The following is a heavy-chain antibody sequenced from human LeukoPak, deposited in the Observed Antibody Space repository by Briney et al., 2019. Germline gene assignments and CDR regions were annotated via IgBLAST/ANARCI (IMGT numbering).Heavy chain of an antibody. Sequence: ASVRVSCKASGYTFTNYTINWVRLAPGQGLEWMGWIDTNTGNPTYAQGFAGRFVFSLDTSVTTTYLQISSLRAEDAAVYYCTRGRDTTGYFVYWGQGTLVTVSS. CDR2: IDTNTGNP. D-gene: IGHD3-22*01. J-gene: IGHJ4*02. CDR3: TRGRDTTGYFVY. CDR1: GYTFTNYT. V-gene: IGHV7-4-1*02.